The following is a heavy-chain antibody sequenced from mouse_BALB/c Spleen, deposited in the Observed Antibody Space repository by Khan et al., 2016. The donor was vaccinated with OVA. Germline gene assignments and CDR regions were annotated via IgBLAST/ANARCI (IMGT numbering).Heavy chain of an antibody. V-gene: IGHV1-7*01. CDR3: ARRGLRWDFDY. J-gene: IGHJ2*01. CDR2: INPSTGYT. CDR1: GYTFINYW. Sequence: QIQLVQSGAELAKPGASVKMSCKASGYTFINYWILWVKQRPGQGLEWIGYINPSTGYTEYTQNFKDKATLTADKSSSTAYMQLSSLKSDDSAVYDCARRGLRWDFDYWGQGTTLTVSS. D-gene: IGHD1-1*01.